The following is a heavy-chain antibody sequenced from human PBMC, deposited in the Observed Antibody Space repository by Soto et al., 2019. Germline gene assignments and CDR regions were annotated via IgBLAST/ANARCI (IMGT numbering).Heavy chain of an antibody. Sequence: SETLSLTCTVSGGSISSGGYYWSWIRQHPGKGLEWIGYIYYSGSTYYNPSLKSRVTISVDTSKNQFSLKLSSVTAADTAVYYCARDRQIDYSNYVQGMDVWGQGTTVTSP. J-gene: IGHJ6*02. D-gene: IGHD4-4*01. CDR1: GGSISSGGYY. CDR2: IYYSGST. V-gene: IGHV4-31*03. CDR3: ARDRQIDYSNYVQGMDV.